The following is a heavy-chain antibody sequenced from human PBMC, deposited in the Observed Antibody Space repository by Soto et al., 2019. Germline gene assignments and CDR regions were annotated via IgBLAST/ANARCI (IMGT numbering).Heavy chain of an antibody. Sequence: SETLSLTCAVYGGSFSGYYWSWIRQPPGKGLEWIGEINHSGSTNYNPSLKSRVTISVDTSKNQFSLKLSSVTAADTAVYYCARARSGDLAAAGAFDIWGQGTM. CDR1: GGSFSGYY. CDR2: INHSGST. J-gene: IGHJ3*02. V-gene: IGHV4-34*01. CDR3: ARARSGDLAAAGAFDI. D-gene: IGHD6-13*01.